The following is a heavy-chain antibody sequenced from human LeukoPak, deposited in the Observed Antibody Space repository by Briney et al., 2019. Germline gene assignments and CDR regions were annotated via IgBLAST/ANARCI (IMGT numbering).Heavy chain of an antibody. J-gene: IGHJ4*02. Sequence: GGSLRLSCAASGFTFSSYSMNWVRQAPGKGLEWVSSISTTSSYIYYADSVKGRFTISRDNAKNSLYLQMNSLTAEDTAIYYCARETPYSSSWTAFDYWGQGTLVTVSS. V-gene: IGHV3-21*01. CDR2: ISTTSSYI. CDR1: GFTFSSYS. CDR3: ARETPYSSSWTAFDY. D-gene: IGHD6-13*01.